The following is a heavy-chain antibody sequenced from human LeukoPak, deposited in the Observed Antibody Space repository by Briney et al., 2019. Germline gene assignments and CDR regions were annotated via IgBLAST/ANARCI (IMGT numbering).Heavy chain of an antibody. J-gene: IGHJ5*02. CDR1: GYTFTSYG. V-gene: IGHV1-18*01. CDR2: ISAYNGNT. D-gene: IGHD1-26*01. CDR3: ARQSGSYVYWFDP. Sequence: GASVKVSCKASGYTFTSYGISWVRQAPGQGLEWMGWISAYNGNTNYAQKLQGRVTMTTDTSTSTAYTELRSLRSDDTAVYYCARQSGSYVYWFDPWGQGTLVTVSS.